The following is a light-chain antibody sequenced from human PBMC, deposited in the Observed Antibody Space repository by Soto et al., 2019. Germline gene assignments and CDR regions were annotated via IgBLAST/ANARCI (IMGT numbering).Light chain of an antibody. J-gene: IGLJ1*01. V-gene: IGLV1-47*01. Sequence: QSVLTQPPSASGTSGQRVTISCSGSSSNIGSNYVYWYQQLPGTAPKLRIYRNNQRPSGVPDRFSGSKSGTSASLAISGLRSEDEADYYCAAWDDSLSGYVFGTGTKLTVL. CDR1: SSNIGSNY. CDR2: RNN. CDR3: AAWDDSLSGYV.